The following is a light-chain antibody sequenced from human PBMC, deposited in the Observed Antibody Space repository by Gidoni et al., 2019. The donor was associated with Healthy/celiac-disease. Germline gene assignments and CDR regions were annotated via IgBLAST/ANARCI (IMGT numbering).Light chain of an antibody. CDR2: EVS. J-gene: IGLJ2*01. V-gene: IGLV2-23*02. Sequence: QSALTQPASVSGSPGPSITISCTGPSSDVGSYNLVSWYQQHPGKAPTLMIYEVSKRPSGVSNRFSGSKSGNTASLTISGLQAEDEADYYCCSYAGSSTYVVFGGGTKLTVL. CDR3: CSYAGSSTYVV. CDR1: SSDVGSYNL.